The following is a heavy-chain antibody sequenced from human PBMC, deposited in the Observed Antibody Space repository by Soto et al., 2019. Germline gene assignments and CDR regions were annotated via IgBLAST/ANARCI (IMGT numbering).Heavy chain of an antibody. CDR3: ARDQPNGGYFAKGWFDP. CDR1: GFTFSSYG. D-gene: IGHD3-22*01. J-gene: IGHJ5*02. CDR2: IWYDGSNK. V-gene: IGHV3-33*01. Sequence: GSLRLSCAASGFTFSSYGMHWVRQAPGKGLEWVAVIWYDGSNKYYADSVKGRFTISRDNSKNTLYLQMNSLRAEDTAVYYCARDQPNGGYFAKGWFDPWGQGTLVTV.